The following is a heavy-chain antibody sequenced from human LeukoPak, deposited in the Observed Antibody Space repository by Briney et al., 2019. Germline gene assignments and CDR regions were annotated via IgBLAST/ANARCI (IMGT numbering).Heavy chain of an antibody. V-gene: IGHV3-23*01. J-gene: IGHJ6*02. Sequence: GGSLRLSCVASGFTFSSYAMSWVRQTPGKGLEWVSAISGSGGSTYYADSVKGRFTISRHNSKNTLFLQMNSLRAEDTAPYYCAKSVAIYFYYGLDVWGQGTTVTVSS. D-gene: IGHD3-3*01. CDR2: ISGSGGST. CDR1: GFTFSSYA. CDR3: AKSVAIYFYYGLDV.